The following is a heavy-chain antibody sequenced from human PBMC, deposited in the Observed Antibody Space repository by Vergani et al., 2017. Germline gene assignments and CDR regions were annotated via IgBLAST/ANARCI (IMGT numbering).Heavy chain of an antibody. CDR1: GGSISGGRYY. D-gene: IGHD3-22*01. CDR3: ARHVTQDYYNDSDYFDY. J-gene: IGHJ4*02. CDR2: MDYNGRA. V-gene: IGHV4-39*01. Sequence: QLQLQESGSGLVKPSQTLSLTCTVSGGSISGGRYYWGWIRQPPGKGLEWIGSMDYNGRAYYTPSLRRRVAISIDTSKMQFSLKLYSLTAADTAIYYCARHVTQDYYNDSDYFDYWGLGTLVTVSS.